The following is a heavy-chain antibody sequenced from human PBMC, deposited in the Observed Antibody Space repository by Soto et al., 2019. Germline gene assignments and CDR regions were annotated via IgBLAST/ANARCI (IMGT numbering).Heavy chain of an antibody. V-gene: IGHV4-39*02. CDR3: ARELRFLEWDNWFDP. Sequence: SETLSLTCTVSGGSISSSSYYWGWIRQPPGKGLEWIGSIYYSGSTYYNPSLKSRVTISVDTSKNQFSLKLSSVTAADTAVYYCARELRFLEWDNWFDPWGQGTLVTVSS. CDR2: IYYSGST. J-gene: IGHJ5*02. CDR1: GGSISSSSYY. D-gene: IGHD3-3*01.